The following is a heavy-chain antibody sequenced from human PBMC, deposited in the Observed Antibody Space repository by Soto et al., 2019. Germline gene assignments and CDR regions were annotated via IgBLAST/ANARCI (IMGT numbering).Heavy chain of an antibody. CDR1: GGSISSYY. V-gene: IGHV4-4*07. D-gene: IGHD6-19*01. CDR3: ARDGVGQWLASFDY. CDR2: IYTSGST. Sequence: QVQLQESGPGLVKPSETLSLTCTVSGGSISSYYWSWIRQPAGKGLEWIGRIYTSGSTNYNPSLMSRVTMSVDTSKNQFSLKLSSVTAADTAVYYCARDGVGQWLASFDYWGQGTLVTVSS. J-gene: IGHJ4*02.